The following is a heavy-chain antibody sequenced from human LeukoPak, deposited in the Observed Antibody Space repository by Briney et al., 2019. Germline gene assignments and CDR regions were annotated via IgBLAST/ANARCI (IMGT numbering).Heavy chain of an antibody. Sequence: GASVEVSCKASGYTFTSCGISWVRQAPGQGLEWMGWISAYNGNTNYAQKLQGRVTMTTDTSTSTAYMELRSLRSDDTAVYYCAREGWGVVPDYFDYWGQGTLVTVSS. CDR3: AREGWGVVPDYFDY. D-gene: IGHD3-16*01. CDR1: GYTFTSCG. V-gene: IGHV1-18*01. J-gene: IGHJ4*02. CDR2: ISAYNGNT.